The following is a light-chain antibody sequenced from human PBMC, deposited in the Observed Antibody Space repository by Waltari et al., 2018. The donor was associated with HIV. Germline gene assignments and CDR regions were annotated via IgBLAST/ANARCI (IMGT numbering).Light chain of an antibody. J-gene: IGKJ4*01. CDR2: GAS. CDR3: QQYDVWPLT. Sequence: DIVLTQSPATLSVSPGVRATLSCRASQRVGLNLAWYQQRPGQPPKLLVYGASTRTSDTSTRFGARGSGTEFTLTITSIRPEEFATYFCQQYDVWPLTFGGGT. V-gene: IGKV3-15*01. CDR1: QRVGLN.